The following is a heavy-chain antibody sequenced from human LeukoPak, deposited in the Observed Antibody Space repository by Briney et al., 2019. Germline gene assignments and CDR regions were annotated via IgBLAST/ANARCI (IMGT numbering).Heavy chain of an antibody. CDR1: GFSFSSYW. D-gene: IGHD3-22*01. CDR3: AREYRSGFDYSHDS. J-gene: IGHJ4*02. Sequence: PGGSLRLSCEGSGFSFSSYWMTWVRQSPGKGLEWVSYISSSGSTIYYADSVKGRFTISRDNARNSLYLQMNSLRAEDTAVYYCAREYRSGFDYSHDSWGQGTLVTVSS. V-gene: IGHV3-48*04. CDR2: ISSSGSTI.